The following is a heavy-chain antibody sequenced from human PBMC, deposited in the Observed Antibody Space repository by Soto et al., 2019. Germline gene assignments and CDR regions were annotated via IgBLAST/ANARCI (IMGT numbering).Heavy chain of an antibody. CDR2: IRSKANSYAT. CDR1: GFTFSGSA. Sequence: GGSLRLSCAASGFTFSGSAMHWVRQASGKGLEWVGRIRSKANSYATAYAASVKGRFTISRDDSKNTAYLQMNSLKTEDTAVYYCNRGGDYYDSSGTFDYWGQGTLVTVYS. D-gene: IGHD3-22*01. CDR3: NRGGDYYDSSGTFDY. V-gene: IGHV3-73*01. J-gene: IGHJ4*02.